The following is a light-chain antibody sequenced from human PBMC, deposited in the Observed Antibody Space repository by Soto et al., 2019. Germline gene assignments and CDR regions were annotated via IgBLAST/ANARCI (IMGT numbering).Light chain of an antibody. J-gene: IGLJ2*01. CDR2: VVT. CDR1: SSDVGGHNY. Sequence: QSALTQPPSASGSPGQSVTISCTGTSSDVGGHNYVSWYQQRPGKAPKLIIYVVTQRPSGVSDRFSGSKSGNTATLTVSGLQAEDEADYHCSSYAGINTLVFGGGTKLTVL. V-gene: IGLV2-8*01. CDR3: SSYAGINTLV.